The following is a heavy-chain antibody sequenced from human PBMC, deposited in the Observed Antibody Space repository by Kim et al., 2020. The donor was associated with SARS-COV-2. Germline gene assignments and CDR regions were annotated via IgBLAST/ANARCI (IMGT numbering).Heavy chain of an antibody. CDR2: FHSSGST. J-gene: IGHJ5*02. CDR3: AGPNRWSDP. D-gene: IGHD2-8*01. V-gene: IGHV4-61*01. Sequence: SETLSLTCSVSGASVSSGSSYWSWIRQPPGKGLEWIGYFHSSGSTFYNPSLKSRVTISLDTSNNQFSLGLNSVTAADTAVYYCAGPNRWSDPGARGPLV. CDR1: GASVSSGSSY.